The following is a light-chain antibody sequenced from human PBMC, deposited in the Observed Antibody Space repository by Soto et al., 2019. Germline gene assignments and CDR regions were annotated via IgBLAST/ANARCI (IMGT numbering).Light chain of an antibody. Sequence: QSVLTQPPSVSGAPGQRVTISCTGSSSNIGAGYDVHWYQQLPGTAPKLLIYGHSNRPSGVPDRFSGSKSGTSDSLAITGLQAEDEDDDYCQSYDSSLSGYLVFGGGTKLTVL. V-gene: IGLV1-40*01. CDR2: GHS. J-gene: IGLJ2*01. CDR1: SSNIGAGYD. CDR3: QSYDSSLSGYLV.